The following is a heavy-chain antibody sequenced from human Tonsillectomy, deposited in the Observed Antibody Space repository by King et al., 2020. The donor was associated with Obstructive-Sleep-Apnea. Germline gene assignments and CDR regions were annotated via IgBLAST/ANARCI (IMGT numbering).Heavy chain of an antibody. CDR1: GGSISSGDYY. Sequence: LQLQESGPGLVKPSQTLSLTCTVSGGSISSGDYYWSWIRQPPGKGLEWIGYIYYSGSTYYNPSLKSRVTISVDTSKNQFSLKLSSVTAADTAVYYCATTKPTDYYDSSGYLYWGQGTLVTVSS. J-gene: IGHJ4*02. V-gene: IGHV4-30-4*01. CDR2: IYYSGST. D-gene: IGHD3-22*01. CDR3: ATTKPTDYYDSSGYLY.